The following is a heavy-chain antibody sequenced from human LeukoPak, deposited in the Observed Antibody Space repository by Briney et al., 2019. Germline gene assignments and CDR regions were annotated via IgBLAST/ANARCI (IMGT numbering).Heavy chain of an antibody. J-gene: IGHJ4*02. D-gene: IGHD4-17*01. CDR1: GFTFSSYW. V-gene: IGHV3-7*01. CDR2: IKQDGSEK. Sequence: GGSLRLSCAASGFTFSSYWMSWVRQAPGKGLEWVANIKQDGSEKYYVDSVKGRFTISRDNAKNSLYLQMNSLRAEDTAVHYCARLKTTVTTSPIFDYWGQGTLVTVSS. CDR3: ARLKTTVTTSPIFDY.